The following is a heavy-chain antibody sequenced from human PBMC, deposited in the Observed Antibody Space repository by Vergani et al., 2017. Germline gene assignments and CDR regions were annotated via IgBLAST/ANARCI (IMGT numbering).Heavy chain of an antibody. V-gene: IGHV3-30*18. CDR2: ISYDGSGT. Sequence: QVQVVESGGGVVQPGRSLRLSCVVSGFTFSTHGMHWVRQAPGKGLEWVAVISYDGSGTVYADSVKGRFTISRYKSKNTLYLQMDSLRPEDTAVYYCVKGSTFYDSRGYQLDPWGQGTLVTVSS. CDR1: GFTFSTHG. D-gene: IGHD3-22*01. CDR3: VKGSTFYDSRGYQLDP. J-gene: IGHJ5*02.